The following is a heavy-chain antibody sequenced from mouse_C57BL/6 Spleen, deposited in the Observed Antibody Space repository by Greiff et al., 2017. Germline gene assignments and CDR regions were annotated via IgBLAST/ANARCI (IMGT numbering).Heavy chain of an antibody. Sequence: VQLKQSGPELVKPGASVKISCKASGYSFTDYNMNWVKQSNGKSLEWIGVINPNYGTTSYNQKFKGKATLTVDQSSSTAYMQLNSLTSEDSAVYYCAREVYYYGSRDWYFDVWGTGTTVTVSS. CDR2: INPNYGTT. CDR1: GYSFTDYN. D-gene: IGHD1-1*01. J-gene: IGHJ1*03. CDR3: AREVYYYGSRDWYFDV. V-gene: IGHV1-39*01.